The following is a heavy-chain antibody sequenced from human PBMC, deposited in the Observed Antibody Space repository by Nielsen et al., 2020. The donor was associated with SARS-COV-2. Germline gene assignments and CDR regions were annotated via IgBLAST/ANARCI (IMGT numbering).Heavy chain of an antibody. J-gene: IGHJ4*02. CDR1: GFTFDDYA. Sequence: SLKISCAASGFTFDDYAMHWVRQAPGKGLEWVSGISWNSGSTGYADSVKGRFTISRDNAKNSLYLQMNSLRAEDTALYYCAKDRWPTYGSYDYWGQGTLVTVSS. V-gene: IGHV3-9*01. CDR3: AKDRWPTYGSYDY. CDR2: ISWNSGST. D-gene: IGHD2-15*01.